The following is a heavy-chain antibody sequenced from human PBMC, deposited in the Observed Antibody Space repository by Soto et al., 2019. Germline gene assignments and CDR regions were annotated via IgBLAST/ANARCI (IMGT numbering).Heavy chain of an antibody. V-gene: IGHV4-59*01. Sequence: SETLSLTCTVSGGSISSYYWSWIRQPPGKGLEWIGYIYYSGSTNYNPSLKSRVTISVDTSKNQFSLKLSSVTAADTAVYYCARDGRGWFDPWGQGTLVTVSS. D-gene: IGHD1-26*01. J-gene: IGHJ5*02. CDR3: ARDGRGWFDP. CDR1: GGSISSYY. CDR2: IYYSGST.